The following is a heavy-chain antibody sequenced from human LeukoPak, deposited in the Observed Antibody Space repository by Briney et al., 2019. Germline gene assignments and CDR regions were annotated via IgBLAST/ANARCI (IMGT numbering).Heavy chain of an antibody. Sequence: QTGGSLRLSCAASGFTFSSYAMSWVRQAPGKGLEWVSAISGSGGSTYYADSVKGRFTISRDISKNTLYLQMNSLRAEDTAVYYCAKAPPISYSYYYGMDVWGQGSTVTVSS. CDR1: GFTFSSYA. CDR3: AKAPPISYSYYYGMDV. J-gene: IGHJ6*02. V-gene: IGHV3-23*01. CDR2: ISGSGGST.